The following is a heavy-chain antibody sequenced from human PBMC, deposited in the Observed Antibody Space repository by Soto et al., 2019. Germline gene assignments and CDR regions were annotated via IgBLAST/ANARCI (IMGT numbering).Heavy chain of an antibody. CDR3: ARPGIAAAVRLLGAVYVDV. J-gene: IGHJ6*02. CDR1: GYSFTSYW. D-gene: IGHD6-13*01. CDR2: IDPSDSYT. Sequence: PGESLKISCKGSGYSFTSYWISWVRQMPGKGLERMGRIDPSDSYTNYSPSFQGHVTISADKSISTAYLQWSSLKASDTAMYYCARPGIAAAVRLLGAVYVDVWGLGTTVTVSS. V-gene: IGHV5-10-1*01.